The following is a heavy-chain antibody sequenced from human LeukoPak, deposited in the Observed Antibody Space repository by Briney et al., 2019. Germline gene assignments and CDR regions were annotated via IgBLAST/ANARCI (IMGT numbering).Heavy chain of an antibody. Sequence: GGSLRLSCAASGFTVSSNYMSWVRQAPGKGLEWVSVIYSGGSTYYADSVKGRFTISRDNPKNTLYLQMNSLRAEDTAVYYCASPHRGSTAVEGRAFDIWGQGTMVTVSS. D-gene: IGHD4-23*01. J-gene: IGHJ3*02. CDR3: ASPHRGSTAVEGRAFDI. CDR1: GFTVSSNY. V-gene: IGHV3-53*01. CDR2: IYSGGST.